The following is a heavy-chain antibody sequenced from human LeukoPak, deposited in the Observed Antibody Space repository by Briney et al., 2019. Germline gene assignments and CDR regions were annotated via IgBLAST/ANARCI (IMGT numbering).Heavy chain of an antibody. Sequence: GGSLRLSCAASGFTFNNYAMSWVRQAPGKGLEWVSAISGGGETTYYADSAKGRFTISRDNSQNTLYLQMNSLRAEDTAVYYCARDYADYVGYFFSDYWGQGTLVTVSS. CDR1: GFTFNNYA. J-gene: IGHJ4*02. CDR3: ARDYADYVGYFFSDY. D-gene: IGHD4-17*01. CDR2: ISGGGETT. V-gene: IGHV3-23*01.